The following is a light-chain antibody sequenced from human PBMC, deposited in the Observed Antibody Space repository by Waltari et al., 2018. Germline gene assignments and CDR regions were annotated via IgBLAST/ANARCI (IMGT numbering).Light chain of an antibody. J-gene: IGLJ3*02. CDR1: RSNIGPYY. CDR3: ATWDDSLTGWV. CDR2: RNN. V-gene: IGLV1-47*01. Sequence: QSVLTQPPSASGTPGQRVTISCSGSRSNIGPYYVYWYQQLSGTAPKLLIYRNNERPSGVPDRFSGSKSGTSASLAITGLRSEDEAHYYCATWDDSLTGWVFGGGTKLAVL.